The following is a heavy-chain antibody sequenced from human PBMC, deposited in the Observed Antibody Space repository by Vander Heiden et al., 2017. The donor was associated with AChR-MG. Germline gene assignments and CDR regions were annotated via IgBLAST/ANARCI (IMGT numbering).Heavy chain of an antibody. D-gene: IGHD6-19*01. J-gene: IGHJ4*02. V-gene: IGHV4-59*11. CDR3: ARGIGAVAGPNPPDY. CDR1: GGPIGSHY. Sequence: QVQPQESGPGLVNPSETLSLTRTVSGGPIGSHYWSWILQPPGKGLEWIGYIYYSGSTNYNPSLKSRVTISVDTSKNQFSLKLSSVTAADTAVYYCARGIGAVAGPNPPDYWGQGTLVTVSS. CDR2: IYYSGST.